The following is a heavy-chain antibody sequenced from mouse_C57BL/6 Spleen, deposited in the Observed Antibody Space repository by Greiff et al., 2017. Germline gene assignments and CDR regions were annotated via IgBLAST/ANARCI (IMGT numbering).Heavy chain of an antibody. CDR1: GYTFTDYN. J-gene: IGHJ3*01. Sequence: EVKLQESGPELVKPGASVKMSCKASGYTFTDYNMHWVKQSHGKSLEWIGYINPNNGGTSYNQKFKGKATLTVNKSSSTAYMELRSLTSEDSAVYYCARGYGSSFFAYWGQGTLVTVSA. CDR3: ARGYGSSFFAY. CDR2: INPNNGGT. V-gene: IGHV1-22*01. D-gene: IGHD1-1*01.